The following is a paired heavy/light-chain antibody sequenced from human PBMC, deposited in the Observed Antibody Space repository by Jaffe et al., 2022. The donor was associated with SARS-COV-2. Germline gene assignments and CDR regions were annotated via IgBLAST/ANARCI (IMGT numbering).Light chain of an antibody. CDR3: QQYNDWPLT. CDR1: KRISSN. CDR2: GAS. Sequence: EIVMTQSPATLSVSPGERATLSCRASKRISSNSAWYQQKAGQAPRLLFYGASTRATGVPARFSGSGSGTEFTLTISSLQSEDFAVYYCQQYNDWPLTFGGGTKVEIK. V-gene: IGKV3-15*01. J-gene: IGKJ4*01.
Heavy chain of an antibody. J-gene: IGHJ4*02. CDR3: TRVVDSNGWFDGTFEY. CDR1: GYTFSSYS. CDR2: ISRSTSTI. Sequence: EVQLAESGGTLVQPGGSLRLSCAASGYTFSSYSMNWVRQAPGKGLEWVSYISRSTSTIYYVDSVKGRFTISRDNAKNSLYLQMNSLRAEDTAVYYCTRVVDSNGWFDGTFEYWGQGTLVTVSS. D-gene: IGHD6-19*01. V-gene: IGHV3-48*01.